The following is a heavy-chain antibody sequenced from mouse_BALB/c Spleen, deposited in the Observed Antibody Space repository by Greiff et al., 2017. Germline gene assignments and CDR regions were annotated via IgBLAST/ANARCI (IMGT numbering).Heavy chain of an antibody. CDR3: ARVYYGSSYPDDFDY. V-gene: IGHV3-2*02. CDR1: GYSITSDYA. Sequence: EVKLMESGPGLVKPSQSLSLTCTVSGYSITSDYAWHWIRQFPGNKLEWMGYISYSGSTSYNPSLKSRISITRDTSKNPFFLQLNSVTTEDTATYYWARVYYGSSYPDDFDYWGQGTTLTVSA. CDR2: ISYSGST. D-gene: IGHD1-1*01. J-gene: IGHJ2*01.